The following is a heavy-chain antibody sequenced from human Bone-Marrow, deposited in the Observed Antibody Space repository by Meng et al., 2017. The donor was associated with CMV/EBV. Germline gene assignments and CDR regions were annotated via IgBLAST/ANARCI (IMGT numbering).Heavy chain of an antibody. CDR1: RFIFSNYG. CDR3: AGALNWSGYYVYYYYGMDV. V-gene: IGHV3-33*01. CDR2: IWYDGSNK. Sequence: GESLKISCVASRFIFSNYGMHWVRQAPGKGLEWVAVIWYDGSNKYYADSVKGRFTISRDNSKNTLYLQMNSLRAEDTAVYYCAGALNWSGYYVYYYYGMDVWGQGTTVTVSS. J-gene: IGHJ6*02. D-gene: IGHD3-3*01.